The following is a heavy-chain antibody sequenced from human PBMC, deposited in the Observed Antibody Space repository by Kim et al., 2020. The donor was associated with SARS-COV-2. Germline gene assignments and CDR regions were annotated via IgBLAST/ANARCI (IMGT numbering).Heavy chain of an antibody. CDR1: GFTFSSYS. CDR2: ISSSSSTI. V-gene: IGHV3-48*02. CDR3: AREGSITMVRGGWTHYYYGMDV. Sequence: GGSLRLSCAASGFTFSSYSMNWVRQAPGKGLEWVSYISSSSSTIYYADSVKGRFTISRDNAKNSLYLQMNSLRDEDTAVYYCAREGSITMVRGGWTHYYYGMDVWGQGTTVTVSS. J-gene: IGHJ6*02. D-gene: IGHD3-10*01.